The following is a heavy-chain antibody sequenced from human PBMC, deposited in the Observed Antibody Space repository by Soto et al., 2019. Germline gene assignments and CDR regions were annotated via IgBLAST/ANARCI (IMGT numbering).Heavy chain of an antibody. J-gene: IGHJ4*02. CDR2: ISSHYGNT. Sequence: QVRLVQSGAEVKKPGASVKVSCKASGYILSNHGLSWVRQAPGQGLEWIGKISSHYGNTKYVQYLQGRVTLTTDTSTNTAYMELRSLTSDDTAVYYCARDLIIGASGKGFDYWGQGTLVTVSS. V-gene: IGHV1-18*01. CDR1: GYILSNHG. CDR3: ARDLIIGASGKGFDY. D-gene: IGHD3-22*01.